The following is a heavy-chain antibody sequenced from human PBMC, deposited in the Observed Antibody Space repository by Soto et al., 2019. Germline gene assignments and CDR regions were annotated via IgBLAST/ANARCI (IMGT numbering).Heavy chain of an antibody. CDR3: ARGPDRRGFYLFEY. CDR1: GCTFSNRA. D-gene: IGHD3-22*01. V-gene: IGHV1-69*13. Sequence: SVKVSCKASGCTFSNRAISWVRQAPGQGPEWMGGIIPIPGTINYAQKFQGRVTITADESMTTAYMELTSLRYEDTAVYYCARGPDRRGFYLFEYWGQGTLSIVSS. J-gene: IGHJ4*02. CDR2: IIPIPGTI.